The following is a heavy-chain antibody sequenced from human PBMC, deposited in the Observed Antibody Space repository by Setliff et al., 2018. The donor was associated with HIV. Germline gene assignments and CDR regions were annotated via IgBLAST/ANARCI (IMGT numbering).Heavy chain of an antibody. J-gene: IGHJ4*02. V-gene: IGHV4-39*01. D-gene: IGHD3-3*01. CDR1: GGSMSSSGPGYY. Sequence: SETRSLTCTVSGGSMSSSGPGYYWGWVRQTPGGGLEWIGSVYYRGRTYYNPSLKSRVTISVDTSKNQLSLRLTSMAAADTAMYYCARSQPDTIFGVVTFDCWGQGTMVTVSS. CDR3: ARSQPDTIFGVVTFDC. CDR2: VYYRGRT.